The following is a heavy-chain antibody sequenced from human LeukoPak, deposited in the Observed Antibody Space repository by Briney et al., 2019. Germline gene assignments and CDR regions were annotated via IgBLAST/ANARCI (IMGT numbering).Heavy chain of an antibody. CDR1: GGTFSSYA. Sequence: GASVTVSCKASGGTFSSYAISWVRQAPGQGLEWMGGIIPIFGTANYAQKFQGRVTITADKSTSTAYMELSSPRSEDTAVYYCARDRTESGRIQLWLKWFDPWGQGTLVTVSS. CDR3: ARDRTESGRIQLWLKWFDP. CDR2: IIPIFGTA. V-gene: IGHV1-69*06. J-gene: IGHJ5*02. D-gene: IGHD5-18*01.